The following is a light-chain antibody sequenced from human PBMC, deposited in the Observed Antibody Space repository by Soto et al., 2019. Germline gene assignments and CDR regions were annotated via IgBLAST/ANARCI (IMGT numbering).Light chain of an antibody. CDR1: SSDVGGHNY. V-gene: IGLV2-8*01. CDR3: CSYAGNNNV. Sequence: QSALTQPPSASGSPGQSVTISCTGTSSDVGGHNYVSWYQQHPGKAPKLMIYEVTQRPSGVPDRFSGSKSGITASLTVSGLQAEDEADYYCCSYAGNNNVFGTGTKLTV. CDR2: EVT. J-gene: IGLJ1*01.